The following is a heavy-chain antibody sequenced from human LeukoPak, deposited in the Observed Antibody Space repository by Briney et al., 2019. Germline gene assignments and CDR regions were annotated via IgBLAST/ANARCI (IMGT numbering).Heavy chain of an antibody. J-gene: IGHJ4*02. CDR1: GGSISSSSYY. V-gene: IGHV4-39*01. Sequence: SETLSLTCTVSGGSISSSSYYWGWIRQPPGKGLEWIGSIYYSGSTYYNPSLKSRVTISVDTSKNQFSLKLSSVTAADTAVYYCARLWARVDYWGQGTLVTVPS. D-gene: IGHD7-27*01. CDR3: ARLWARVDY. CDR2: IYYSGST.